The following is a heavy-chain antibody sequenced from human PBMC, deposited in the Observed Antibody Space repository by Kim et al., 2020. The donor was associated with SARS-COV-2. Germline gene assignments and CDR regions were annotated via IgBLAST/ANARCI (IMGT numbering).Heavy chain of an antibody. D-gene: IGHD5-18*01. CDR2: INHSGST. CDR1: GGSFSGYY. V-gene: IGHV4-34*01. CDR3: ARGARIQLWTKYYYYGMDV. J-gene: IGHJ6*02. Sequence: SETLSLTCAVYGGSFSGYYWSWIRQPPGKGLEWIGEINHSGSTNYNPSLKSRVTISVDTSKNQFSLKLSSVTAADTAVYYCARGARIQLWTKYYYYGMDVWGQGTTVTVSS.